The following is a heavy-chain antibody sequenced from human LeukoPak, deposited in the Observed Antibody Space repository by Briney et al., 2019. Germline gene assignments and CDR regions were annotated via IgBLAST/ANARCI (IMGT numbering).Heavy chain of an antibody. V-gene: IGHV1-2*02. Sequence: VSSVKDSCKSSGYTFTGYYMHWVGQPAGKGREWMGWINPNSGGTNYAQKFQGRVTMTRDTSISTAYMELSRLRSDDTAVYYCAREDSAAGTVFDYWGQGTLVTVSS. J-gene: IGHJ4*02. CDR2: INPNSGGT. D-gene: IGHD6-13*01. CDR1: GYTFTGYY. CDR3: AREDSAAGTVFDY.